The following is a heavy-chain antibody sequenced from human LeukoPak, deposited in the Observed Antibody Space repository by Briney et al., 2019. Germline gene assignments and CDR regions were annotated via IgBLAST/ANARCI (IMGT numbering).Heavy chain of an antibody. Sequence: SETLSLTCVVSGGSIRTSSYYWAWIRQPPGKGLEWIVSMYYSGSIYYNSSLKSRITVSADTSKNQLSLKLSSVTAADTAVYYCARGPPGYCSSTSCYVAYYYGMDVWGQGTTVTVSS. CDR2: MYYSGSI. J-gene: IGHJ6*02. CDR1: GGSIRTSSYY. CDR3: ARGPPGYCSSTSCYVAYYYGMDV. D-gene: IGHD2-2*03. V-gene: IGHV4-39*01.